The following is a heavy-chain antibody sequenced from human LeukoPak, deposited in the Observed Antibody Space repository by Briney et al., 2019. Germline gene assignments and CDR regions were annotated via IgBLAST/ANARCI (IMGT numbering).Heavy chain of an antibody. CDR3: ARWPLEQQLDWFDP. V-gene: IGHV1-2*02. D-gene: IGHD6-13*01. Sequence: GASVKVSCKASGYTFTSYGISWVRQAPGQGLEWMGWINPNSGGTNYAQKFQGRVTMTRDTSISTAYMELSRLRSDDTAVYYCARWPLEQQLDWFDPWGQGTLVTVSS. CDR1: GYTFTSYG. J-gene: IGHJ5*02. CDR2: INPNSGGT.